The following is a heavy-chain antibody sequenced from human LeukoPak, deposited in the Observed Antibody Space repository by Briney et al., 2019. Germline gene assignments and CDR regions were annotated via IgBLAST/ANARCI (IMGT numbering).Heavy chain of an antibody. CDR2: IYHSGST. J-gene: IGHJ4*02. D-gene: IGHD2-15*01. V-gene: IGHV4-38-2*02. CDR1: GYSISSGYY. CDR3: AREGTVGQYYFDY. Sequence: SETLSLTCTVSGYSISSGYYWGWIRQPPGKGLEWIGSIYHSGSTYYNPSLKSRVTISVDTSKNQFSLKLSSVTAADTAVYYCAREGTVGQYYFDYWGQGTLVTVSS.